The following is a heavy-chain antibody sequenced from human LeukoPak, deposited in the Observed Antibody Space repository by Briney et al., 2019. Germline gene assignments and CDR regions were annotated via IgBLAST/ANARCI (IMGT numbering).Heavy chain of an antibody. J-gene: IGHJ3*02. CDR2: IWYDGSNK. CDR3: ARDRHDYYDSSGYYYGGAFDI. V-gene: IGHV3-33*01. Sequence: PGGSLRLSCAASGFTFSSYGMHWVRQAPGKGLEWVAVIWYDGSNKYYADPEKGRFTISRDNSKNTLYLQMNSLRAEDTAVYYCARDRHDYYDSSGYYYGGAFDIWGQGTMVTVSS. CDR1: GFTFSSYG. D-gene: IGHD3-22*01.